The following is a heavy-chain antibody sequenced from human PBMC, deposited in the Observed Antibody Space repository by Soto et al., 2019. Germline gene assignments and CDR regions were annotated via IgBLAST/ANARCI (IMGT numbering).Heavy chain of an antibody. D-gene: IGHD3-10*01. J-gene: IGHJ6*02. CDR1: GGSISSSSYY. Sequence: SETLSLTCTVSGGSISSSSYYWGWIRQSPGKGLEWIGSIYYSGSTYYNPSLNSRVTMSVDTSKNQFSLKLSSVTVADTAVYYCAREVLWLGELIYYYGLDVWGQGTTVTVSS. V-gene: IGHV4-39*02. CDR3: AREVLWLGELIYYYGLDV. CDR2: IYYSGST.